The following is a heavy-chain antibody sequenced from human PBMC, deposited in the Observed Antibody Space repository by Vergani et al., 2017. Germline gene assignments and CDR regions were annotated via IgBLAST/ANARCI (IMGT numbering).Heavy chain of an antibody. CDR1: GYTFTSYG. Sequence: QVQLVQSGAEVKKPGASVKVSCKASGYTFTSYGISGVRQAPGQGLEWMGWISAYNGNTNYAQKLQCRVTMTTDTSTRTPYMELRSLRSDDTAVDYCARYRYQLHPSYYYGMDVWGQGP. J-gene: IGHJ6*02. D-gene: IGHD2-2*01. V-gene: IGHV1-18*01. CDR2: ISAYNGNT. CDR3: ARYRYQLHPSYYYGMDV.